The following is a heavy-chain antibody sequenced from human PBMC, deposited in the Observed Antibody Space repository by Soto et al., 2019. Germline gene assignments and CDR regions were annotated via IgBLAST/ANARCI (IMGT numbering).Heavy chain of an antibody. Sequence: GGSLRLSCAASGFTFDDYAMHWVRQAPGKGLEWVSLISWDGGSTYYADSVKGRFTISRDNSKNSLYLQMGSLRAEDTALYYCAKDGYSLHGMDVWGQGTTVTVSS. CDR1: GFTFDDYA. J-gene: IGHJ6*02. CDR2: ISWDGGST. D-gene: IGHD5-18*01. CDR3: AKDGYSLHGMDV. V-gene: IGHV3-43D*04.